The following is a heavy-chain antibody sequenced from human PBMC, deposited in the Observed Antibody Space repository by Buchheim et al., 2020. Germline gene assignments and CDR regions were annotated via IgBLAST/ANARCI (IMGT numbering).Heavy chain of an antibody. Sequence: QLQLQESGPGLVKPSETLSLTCTVSGGSISSSSYYWGWIRQPPGKGLEWIGSIYYSGSTYYNPSLKSRVTISVDTSKNQFSLKLCSVTAADTAVYYCARAYSSWYGDYYYGMDVWGQGTT. CDR3: ARAYSSWYGDYYYGMDV. V-gene: IGHV4-39*01. CDR2: IYYSGST. J-gene: IGHJ6*02. D-gene: IGHD6-13*01. CDR1: GGSISSSSYY.